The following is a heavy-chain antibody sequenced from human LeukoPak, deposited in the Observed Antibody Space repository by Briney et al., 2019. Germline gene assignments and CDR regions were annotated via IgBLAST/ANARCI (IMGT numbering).Heavy chain of an antibody. V-gene: IGHV1-2*02. Sequence: ASVKVSCKTSGYTFTGYYMHWVRQAPGQGLEWMGWINRNSGGTNYAQKFQGRVTMTTDTSTNTAYMDLRRLRSDDTAVYYCARNWGAGHPINFDYWGQGTLVTVSS. CDR3: ARNWGAGHPINFDY. CDR1: GYTFTGYY. J-gene: IGHJ4*02. CDR2: INRNSGGT. D-gene: IGHD3-16*01.